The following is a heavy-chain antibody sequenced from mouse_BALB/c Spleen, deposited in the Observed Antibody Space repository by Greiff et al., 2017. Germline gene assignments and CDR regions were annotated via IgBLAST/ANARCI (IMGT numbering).Heavy chain of an antibody. CDR1: GYTFTDYE. CDR3: TRGGRCAY. CDR2: IDPETGGT. J-gene: IGHJ3*01. Sequence: QVQLQQSGAELVRPGASVTLSCKASGYTFTDYEMHWVKQTPVHGLEWIGAIDPETGGTAYNQKFKGKATLTADKSSSTAYMGLRSLTSEDSAVYYCTRGGRCAYWGQGTLVTVSA. V-gene: IGHV1-15*01.